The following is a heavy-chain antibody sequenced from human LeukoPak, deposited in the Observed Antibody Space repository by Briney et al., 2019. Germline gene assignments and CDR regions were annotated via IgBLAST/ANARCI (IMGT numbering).Heavy chain of an antibody. Sequence: RPSLRLSCAAFGFIFMDDAMSWVRQAPRKGLEWVLAITGSGDTTYYADSVKGRFTISRDNSKNTLYVEMNTLRAEDTAVYYCAKWGDYDILTGYYVSDFWGQGTLVTVSS. D-gene: IGHD3-9*01. CDR1: GFIFMDDA. CDR2: ITGSGDTT. CDR3: AKWGDYDILTGYYVSDF. V-gene: IGHV3-23*01. J-gene: IGHJ4*02.